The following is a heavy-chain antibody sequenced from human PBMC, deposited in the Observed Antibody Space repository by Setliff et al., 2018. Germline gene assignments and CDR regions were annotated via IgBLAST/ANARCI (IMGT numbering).Heavy chain of an antibody. CDR2: ISPSGST. CDR3: ARAPPNRYSGSYEYFYMDV. CDR1: GASITSGGFY. Sequence: SETLSLTCSVSGASITSGGFYWTWIRQPAGKGLEWIGHISPSGSTTYNPSLKSRVTLSVDTSKNRFSLKVSSVTAADTAVYYCARAPPNRYSGSYEYFYMDVWGKGTTVTVSS. V-gene: IGHV4-61*09. J-gene: IGHJ6*03. D-gene: IGHD1-26*01.